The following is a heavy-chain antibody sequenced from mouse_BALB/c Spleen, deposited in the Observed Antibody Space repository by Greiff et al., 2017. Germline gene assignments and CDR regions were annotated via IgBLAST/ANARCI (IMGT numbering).Heavy chain of an antibody. V-gene: IGHV5-6-5*01. CDR2: ISSGGST. Sequence: EVQVVESGGGLVKPGGSLKLSCAASGFTFSSYAMSWVRQTPEKRLEWVASISSGGSTYYPDSVKGRFTISRDNARNILYLQMSSLRSEDTAMYYCAREGGWLLTWFAYWGQGTLVTVSA. CDR1: GFTFSSYA. CDR3: AREGGWLLTWFAY. J-gene: IGHJ3*01. D-gene: IGHD2-3*01.